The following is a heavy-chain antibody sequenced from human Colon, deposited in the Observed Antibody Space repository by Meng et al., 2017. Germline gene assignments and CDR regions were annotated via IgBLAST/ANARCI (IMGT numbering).Heavy chain of an antibody. Sequence: QLPLQEPGPGLVTPSGTLSLPCAVSCGSISSSNWWSWVRQPPGKGLEWIGEISQSGTTYYNPSLKSRVTITGDWSKNQFSLNLNSVTAADTALYYCVRQGMTSYSWGYWGQGTLVTVSS. J-gene: IGHJ4*02. CDR3: VRQGMTSYSWGY. CDR2: ISQSGTT. D-gene: IGHD3-9*01. CDR1: CGSISSSNW. V-gene: IGHV4-4*02.